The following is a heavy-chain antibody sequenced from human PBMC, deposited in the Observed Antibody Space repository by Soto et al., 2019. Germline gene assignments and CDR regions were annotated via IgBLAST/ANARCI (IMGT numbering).Heavy chain of an antibody. J-gene: IGHJ4*02. Sequence: EVQLVESGGGLVQPGGSLRLSCAASGFTVSSNYMRWVRQAPGKGLEWVSVTYSGGSTYYADSVKGRFTVSRDNSENTVYLEMNSLRAEDTAVYYCARARRVHGDYETPFEYWGQGTLVTVSS. V-gene: IGHV3-66*01. D-gene: IGHD4-17*01. CDR2: TYSGGST. CDR1: GFTVSSNY. CDR3: ARARRVHGDYETPFEY.